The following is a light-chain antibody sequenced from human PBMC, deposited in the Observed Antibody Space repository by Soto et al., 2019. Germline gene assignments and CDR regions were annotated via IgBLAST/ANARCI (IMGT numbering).Light chain of an antibody. V-gene: IGLV2-14*01. J-gene: IGLJ1*01. Sequence: QSVLTQPASVSGSPGQSITISCTVTSSDIGSYNHVAWYQQFPGKTPKLIIYEVRNRPSGVSFRFSGSKSGNTASLTISGLQAEDEADYYCISYRGSDTSYVFGTGTKVTVL. CDR2: EVR. CDR3: ISYRGSDTSYV. CDR1: SSDIGSYNH.